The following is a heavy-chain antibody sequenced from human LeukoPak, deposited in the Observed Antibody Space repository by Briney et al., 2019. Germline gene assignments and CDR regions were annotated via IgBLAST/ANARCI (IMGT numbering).Heavy chain of an antibody. CDR1: GGSISSGGYY. V-gene: IGHV4-30-2*01. CDR3: ARVIAAPPRTGDYGMDV. D-gene: IGHD1-14*01. Sequence: PSQTLSLTCTVSGGSISSGGYYWSWIRQPPGKGLEWIGEINHSGSTNYNPSLKSRVTISVDTSKNQFSLKLSSVTAADTAVYYCARVIAAPPRTGDYGMDVWGQGTTVTVSS. CDR2: INHSGST. J-gene: IGHJ6*02.